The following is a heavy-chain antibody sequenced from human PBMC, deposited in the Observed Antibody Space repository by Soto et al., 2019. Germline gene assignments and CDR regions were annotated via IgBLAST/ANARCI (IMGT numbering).Heavy chain of an antibody. CDR3: ASTWSGYYYFDS. V-gene: IGHV3-30*03. CDR1: GFTFSNYG. CDR2: VSYDGNNR. Sequence: GGSLRLSCAASGFTFSNYGMHWVRQAPGKGLEWVAVVSYDGNNRYYGDSVKGRFTISRDNSKNTVYLQMNSLRVEDTAVYYCASTWSGYYYFDSWGQGTLVTVSS. J-gene: IGHJ4*02. D-gene: IGHD3-3*01.